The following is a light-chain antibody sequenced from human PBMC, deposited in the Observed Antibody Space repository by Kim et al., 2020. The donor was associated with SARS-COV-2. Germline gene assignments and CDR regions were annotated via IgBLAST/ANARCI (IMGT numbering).Light chain of an antibody. J-gene: IGLJ3*02. CDR2: EDN. CDR1: SGSIASNY. V-gene: IGLV6-57*02. Sequence: TVTISGTGSSGSIASNYVQWYQQRPGSAPTTVIFEDNQRPSGVPDRFSGSIDSSSNSASLTISGLKTEDEADYYCQSYDSSIPWVFGGGTKVTVL. CDR3: QSYDSSIPWV.